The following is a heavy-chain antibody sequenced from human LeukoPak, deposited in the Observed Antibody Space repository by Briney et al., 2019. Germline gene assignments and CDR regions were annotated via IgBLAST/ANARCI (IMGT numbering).Heavy chain of an antibody. J-gene: IGHJ4*02. CDR3: AREYTKVTPTFDY. CDR1: GFTFSSYW. V-gene: IGHV3-7*01. D-gene: IGHD2/OR15-2a*01. CDR2: IKQDGSEK. Sequence: GGSLRLSCAASGFTFSSYWMSWDRQAPGKGLEWVANIKQDGSEKYYVDSVKGRFTISRDNAKNSLYLQMNSLRAEDTAVYYCAREYTKVTPTFDYWGQGTLVTVSS.